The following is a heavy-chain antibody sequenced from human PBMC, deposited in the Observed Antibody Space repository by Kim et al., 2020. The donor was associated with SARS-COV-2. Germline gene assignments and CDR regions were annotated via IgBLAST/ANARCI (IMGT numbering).Heavy chain of an antibody. CDR2: IYYSGST. CDR1: GGSISSYY. V-gene: IGHV4-59*01. J-gene: IGHJ2*01. CDR3: ARIDYGDYASWYFDL. D-gene: IGHD4-17*01. Sequence: SETLSLTCTVSGGSISSYYWSWIRQPPGKGLEWIGYIYYSGSTNYNPSLKSRVTISVDTSKNQFSLKLSSVTAADTAVYYCARIDYGDYASWYFDLWGRGTLVTVSS.